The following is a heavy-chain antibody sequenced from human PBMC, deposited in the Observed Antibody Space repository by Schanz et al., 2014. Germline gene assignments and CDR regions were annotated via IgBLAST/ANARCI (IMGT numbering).Heavy chain of an antibody. CDR2: IKISGDV. CDR3: VRDYNWGFDN. Sequence: EVQLVSSGGGLVQSGGSLSLSFSYSFFSFRSSRMNWVRQAPGKGLEWISYIKISGDVFYTDSVKGRFTISRDNAKSSLYLQMSSLRDEDTAIYYCVRDYNWGFDNWGQGTLVTVSS. D-gene: IGHD7-27*01. J-gene: IGHJ4*02. V-gene: IGHV3-48*02. CDR1: FFSFRSSR.